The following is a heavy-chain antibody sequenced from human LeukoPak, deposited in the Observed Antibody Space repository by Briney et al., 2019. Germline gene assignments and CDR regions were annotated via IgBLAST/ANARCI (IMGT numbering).Heavy chain of an antibody. CDR1: GYTFTGYY. V-gene: IGHV1-69*04. J-gene: IGHJ4*02. CDR3: ARDAQGFDY. Sequence: SVKVSCKASGYTFTGYYMRWVRQAPGQGLEWMGRIIPILGIANYAQKFQGRVTITADKSTSTAYMELSSLRSEDTAVYYCARDAQGFDYWGQGTLVTVSS. CDR2: IIPILGIA.